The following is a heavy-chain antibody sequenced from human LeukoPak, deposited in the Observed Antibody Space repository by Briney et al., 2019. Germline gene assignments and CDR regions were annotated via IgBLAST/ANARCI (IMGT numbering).Heavy chain of an antibody. CDR3: ARGNTAMVRSYFDY. CDR2: ISSSTGYI. J-gene: IGHJ4*02. CDR1: GFTFSYSS. D-gene: IGHD5-18*01. V-gene: IGHV3-21*01. Sequence: GGSLRLSCAASGFTFSYSSMNWVRQAPGKGLEWVSSISSSTGYIYYADSVKGRSTISRDNAKNSLYLQMNSLRAEDTAVYYCARGNTAMVRSYFDYWGLGTLVTVSS.